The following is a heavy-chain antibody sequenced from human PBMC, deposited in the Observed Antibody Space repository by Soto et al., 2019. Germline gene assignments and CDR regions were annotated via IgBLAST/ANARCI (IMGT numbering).Heavy chain of an antibody. Sequence: GGSLRLSCVASGFTFSDHYMDWVRQAPGKGLEWVGRARNKVNGYTTANAASVKGRFTISRDDSKDSLYLQMNSLKTEDTAVYFCARLMGTSFDLWGQGTLGTVSS. CDR1: GFTFSDHY. J-gene: IGHJ4*02. CDR2: ARNKVNGYTT. D-gene: IGHD2-8*01. CDR3: ARLMGTSFDL. V-gene: IGHV3-72*01.